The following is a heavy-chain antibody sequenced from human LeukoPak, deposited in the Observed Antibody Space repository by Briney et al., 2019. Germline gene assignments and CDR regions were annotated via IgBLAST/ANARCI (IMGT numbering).Heavy chain of an antibody. CDR2: TYYRTKWYN. CDR1: GCSVSRNSAA. Sequence: SQTLSLTCASSGCSVSRNSAAGNWIRQSPARALEGLVSTYYRTKWYNDSAEYVISRITVNPDTFKNQFSLKLNSVTPAETAVSYSARGHTGPGRIFDYWGQGILVTVSS. V-gene: IGHV6-1*01. CDR3: ARGHTGPGRIFDY. J-gene: IGHJ4*02.